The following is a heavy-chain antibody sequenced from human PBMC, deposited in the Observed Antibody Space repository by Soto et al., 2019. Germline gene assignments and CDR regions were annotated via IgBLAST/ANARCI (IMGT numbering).Heavy chain of an antibody. CDR2: ISGSGDST. V-gene: IGHV3-23*01. CDR1: GFTFSSYA. D-gene: IGHD1-26*01. Sequence: EVQLLESGGGLVQPGGSLRLSCAASGFTFSSYAMRWVRQAPGKGLELVSAISGSGDSTYYADSVKCRFTISRDNSKNTVYLQMNSPTAEDTAKYYCARRGSGSDYDYWGQGTLVTVSS. J-gene: IGHJ4*02. CDR3: ARRGSGSDYDY.